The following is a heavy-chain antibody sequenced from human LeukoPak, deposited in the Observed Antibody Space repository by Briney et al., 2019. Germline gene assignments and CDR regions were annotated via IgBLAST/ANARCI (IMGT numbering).Heavy chain of an antibody. D-gene: IGHD6-13*01. CDR3: AREEHRLAEAGTSAFDL. Sequence: PGGSLRLSCAASGFTFSSYSMNWVRQAPGKGLEWVSYISSSSSTIYYADSVKGRFTISRDNARNTVYLQMSSLRVEDTAIYFCAREEHRLAEAGTSAFDLGGQGTLVTVSP. CDR1: GFTFSSYS. CDR2: ISSSSSTI. V-gene: IGHV3-48*04. J-gene: IGHJ3*01.